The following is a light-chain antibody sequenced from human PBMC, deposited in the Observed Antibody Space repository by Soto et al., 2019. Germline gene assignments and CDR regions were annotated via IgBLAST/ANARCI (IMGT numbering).Light chain of an antibody. CDR3: QQRSFIT. CDR2: DAS. V-gene: IGKV3-11*01. J-gene: IGKJ5*01. CDR1: QSFTSLH. Sequence: EIGLTQSPCTLSLSAGARATLAWGASQSFTSLHLAWYQQKPGQAPRLLIYDASNRATGIPARFSGSGSGTDFTLTISSLEPEDFAVYYCQQRSFITFGQGTRLEIK.